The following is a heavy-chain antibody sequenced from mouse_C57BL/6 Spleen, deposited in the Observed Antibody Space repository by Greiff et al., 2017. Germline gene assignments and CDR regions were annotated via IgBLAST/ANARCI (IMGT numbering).Heavy chain of an antibody. V-gene: IGHV1-19*01. CDR3: AREESYAMDY. Sequence: VQLQQSGPVLVKPGASVKMSCKASGYTFTDYYMNWVKQSHGKSLEWIGVINPYNGGTSYNQKFKGKATLTVDKSSSTAYMELNSLTSEDSAVYYCAREESYAMDYWGQGTSVTVSS. CDR2: INPYNGGT. J-gene: IGHJ4*01. CDR1: GYTFTDYY.